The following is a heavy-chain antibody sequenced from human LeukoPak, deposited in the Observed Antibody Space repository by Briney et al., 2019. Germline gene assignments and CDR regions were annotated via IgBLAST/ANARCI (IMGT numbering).Heavy chain of an antibody. J-gene: IGHJ6*03. CDR2: ISPHKGNT. V-gene: IGHV1-18*01. CDR1: GYSFSNHG. Sequence: GASVTVSCKGSGYSFSNHGITWVRQAPGQGLEWIGWISPHKGNTNYQQRLQGRLIMTTAASTSTAYMELRDLRSDDTAIYYCARDQQQGDHYSFYYMDFWGEGTTVIVSS. D-gene: IGHD1/OR15-1a*01. CDR3: ARDQQQGDHYSFYYMDF.